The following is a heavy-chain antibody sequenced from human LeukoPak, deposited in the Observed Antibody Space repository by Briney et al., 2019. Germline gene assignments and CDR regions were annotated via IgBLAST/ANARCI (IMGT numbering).Heavy chain of an antibody. V-gene: IGHV4-4*09. CDR3: ARHGLERRKDWFDP. D-gene: IGHD1-1*01. CDR2: IYTSGST. Sequence: SETLSLTCTVSGGSISSYHWSWIRQPPGKGLEWIGYIYTSGSTNYNPSLKSRVTISVDTSKNQFSLKLSSVTAADTAVYYCARHGLERRKDWFDPWGQGTLVTVSS. CDR1: GGSISSYH. J-gene: IGHJ5*02.